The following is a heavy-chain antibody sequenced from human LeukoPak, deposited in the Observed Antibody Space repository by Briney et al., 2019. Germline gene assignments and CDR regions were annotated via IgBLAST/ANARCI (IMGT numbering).Heavy chain of an antibody. D-gene: IGHD3-10*01. V-gene: IGHV1-2*02. J-gene: IGHJ6*03. Sequence: ASVKVSCKASGYTFTGHYMHWVRQAPGQGLEWMGRINPNSGGTSYAQKFQGRVIMTRDTSISTAYMELSGLRSDDTAVYYCARVYYGSGSLHYYYYYMDVWGKGTTVTISS. CDR1: GYTFTGHY. CDR2: INPNSGGT. CDR3: ARVYYGSGSLHYYYYYMDV.